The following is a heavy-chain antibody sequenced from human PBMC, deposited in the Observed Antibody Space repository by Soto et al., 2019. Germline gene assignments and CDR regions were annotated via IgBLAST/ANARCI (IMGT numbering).Heavy chain of an antibody. CDR2: IYYSGST. V-gene: IGHV4-31*03. CDR1: GGYINSGGYY. Sequence: PSETLSLTCTVSGGYINSGGYYWNWIRQHPGKGLEWIGYIYYSGSTYYNPSLKSRVTISVDTSKNQFSLKLSSVTAADTAVYYCGRGVFPWGQGTLVTVSS. J-gene: IGHJ5*02. CDR3: GRGVFP.